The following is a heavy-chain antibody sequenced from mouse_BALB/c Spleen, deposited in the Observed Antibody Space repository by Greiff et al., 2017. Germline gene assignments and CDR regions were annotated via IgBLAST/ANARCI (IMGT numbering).Heavy chain of an antibody. CDR1: GYNFTSYW. Sequence: QVQLQQPGAELVKPGTSVKLSCKASGYNFTSYWINWVKLRPGQGLEWIGDIYPGSGSTNYNEKFKSKATLTVDTSSSTAYMQLSSLASEDSALCYCARGEVLDYWGQGTTLTVSS. CDR2: IYPGSGST. CDR3: ARGEVLDY. V-gene: IGHV1-55*01. J-gene: IGHJ2*01.